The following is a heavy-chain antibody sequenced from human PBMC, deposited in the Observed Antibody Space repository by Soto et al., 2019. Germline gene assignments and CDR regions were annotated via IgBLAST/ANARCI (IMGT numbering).Heavy chain of an antibody. D-gene: IGHD3-10*01. J-gene: IGHJ4*02. CDR3: AREFRGYGGLFDY. V-gene: IGHV3-13*01. CDR1: GFTFSSYD. CDR2: IGTAGDT. Sequence: PGGSLRLSCAASGFTFSSYDMHWVRQATGKGLEWVSAIGTAGDTYYPGSVKGRFTISRENAKNSLYLQMNSLRAEDTAVYYCAREFRGYGGLFDYWGQGTLVTVSS.